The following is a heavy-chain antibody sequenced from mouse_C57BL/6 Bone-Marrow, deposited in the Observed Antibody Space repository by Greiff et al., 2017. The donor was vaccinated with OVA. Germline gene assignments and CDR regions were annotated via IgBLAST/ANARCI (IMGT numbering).Heavy chain of an antibody. CDR3: ARQTMITTYFDV. CDR1: GFTFSDYG. J-gene: IGHJ1*03. V-gene: IGHV5-17*01. CDR2: ISSGSSTI. Sequence: DVKLVESGGGLVKPGGSLKLSCAASGFTFSDYGMHWVRQAPEKGLEWVAYISSGSSTIYYADTVKGRFTISRDNAKNTLFLQMTSLRSEDTAMYYCARQTMITTYFDVWGTGTTVTVSS. D-gene: IGHD2-4*01.